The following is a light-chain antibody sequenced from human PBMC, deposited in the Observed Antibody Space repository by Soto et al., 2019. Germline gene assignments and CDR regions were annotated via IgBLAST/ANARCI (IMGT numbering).Light chain of an antibody. J-gene: IGLJ1*01. Sequence: VLAQXPSASGTPGQRVTISCSGSSSNIGSNTVNWYQQLPGTAPKLLIYSNNQRPSGVPDRFSGSKSGTSASLAISGLQSEDEADYYCAAWDDSLNGSYVFGTGTKVTVL. CDR1: SSNIGSNT. V-gene: IGLV1-44*01. CDR2: SNN. CDR3: AAWDDSLNGSYV.